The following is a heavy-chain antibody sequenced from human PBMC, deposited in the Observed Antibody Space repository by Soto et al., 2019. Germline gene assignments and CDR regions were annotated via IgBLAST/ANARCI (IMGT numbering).Heavy chain of an antibody. CDR3: PKEGGIRHIVRGFDY. V-gene: IGHV3-30*18. J-gene: IGHJ4*02. CDR2: ISYDGITK. CDR1: GFTFSAYG. D-gene: IGHD2-21*01. Sequence: QVEVVESGGGVVQPGRSLRLSCAASGFTFSAYGMHWVRQAPGKGLEWVAVISYDGITKYYADYVKGRFTISRDNSKNTLFRKLDSLRAEDTAVYYCPKEGGIRHIVRGFDYWGQGILVTVSS.